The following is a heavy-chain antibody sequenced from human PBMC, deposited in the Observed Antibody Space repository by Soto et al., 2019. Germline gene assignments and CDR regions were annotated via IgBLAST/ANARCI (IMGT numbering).Heavy chain of an antibody. CDR2: IGRSGETI. CDR1: GFTFSSFE. J-gene: IGHJ4*02. D-gene: IGHD6-6*01. Sequence: GGSLRLSCVGSGFTFSSFEMNWVRQTPGKGLEWLSYIGRSGETIYYADSVKGRFTISRDNAKSSLFLQINCLKDQDTGIYYCGRGSRGGAARRPTFYYWGRGTLVTVSS. CDR3: GRGSRGGAARRPTFYY. V-gene: IGHV3-48*03.